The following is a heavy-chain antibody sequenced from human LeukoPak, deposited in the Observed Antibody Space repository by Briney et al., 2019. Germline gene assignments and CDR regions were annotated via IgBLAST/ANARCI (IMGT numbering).Heavy chain of an antibody. Sequence: GASVKVSCKDSGGTFRSYAISWVRQAPGQGLEWMGRIIPILGIPNYAQKFQGRVTITADKSTTTAYMELSSLRSEDTAVYYCATEAIVVVTARDYWYVDLWGRGTLVTVSS. CDR1: GGTFRSYA. J-gene: IGHJ2*01. CDR3: ATEAIVVVTARDYWYVDL. D-gene: IGHD2-21*02. CDR2: IIPILGIP. V-gene: IGHV1-69*04.